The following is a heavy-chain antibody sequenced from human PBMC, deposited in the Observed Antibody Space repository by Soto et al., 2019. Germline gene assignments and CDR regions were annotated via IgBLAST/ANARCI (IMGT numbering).Heavy chain of an antibody. D-gene: IGHD5-18*01. Sequence: SETLSLTCTVSGDSVSIDSYYWTCIRQPPGKGLEWIGYIYSSGSTNYNPSLKSRVTISLDTSSNQFSLELTSVTAADTAIYYCARDIRGYSRAFDYWGQGTLVTVSS. CDR2: IYSSGST. CDR3: ARDIRGYSRAFDY. CDR1: GDSVSIDSYY. V-gene: IGHV4-61*01. J-gene: IGHJ4*02.